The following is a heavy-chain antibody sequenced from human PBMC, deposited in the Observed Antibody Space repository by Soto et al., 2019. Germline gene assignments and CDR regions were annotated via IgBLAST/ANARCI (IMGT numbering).Heavy chain of an antibody. CDR3: ARDYDFCDMYYYYGMDV. J-gene: IGHJ6*02. V-gene: IGHV3-48*02. D-gene: IGHD3-3*01. CDR2: ISSSSSTI. CDR1: GFTFRSYA. Sequence: EVQLVESGGGLVQPGGSLRLSCTASGFTFRSYAMNWVRQAQGKGLEWVSYISSSSSTIEYADSVKGRFTISRDNARNSLSLPMNSLRDEDPAVYYCARDYDFCDMYYYYGMDVWGQGTTVTVSS.